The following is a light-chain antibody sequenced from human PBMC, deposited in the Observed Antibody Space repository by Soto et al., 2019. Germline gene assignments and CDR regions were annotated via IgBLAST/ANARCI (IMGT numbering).Light chain of an antibody. CDR3: QQYKDGAWT. CDR1: QRIDRY. J-gene: IGKJ1*01. V-gene: IGKV1-5*01. Sequence: DIQLTQSPSTLSASVGDRVTVTCRASQRIDRYLAWYQQKPVKAPKPLVYDASTLEGGVPSSFSGSGAATEFILTISSLQPDDVATYYCQQYKDGAWTFGQGTRVEIK. CDR2: DAS.